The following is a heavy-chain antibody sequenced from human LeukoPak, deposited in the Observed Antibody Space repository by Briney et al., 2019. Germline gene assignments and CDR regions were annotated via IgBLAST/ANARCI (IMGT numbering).Heavy chain of an antibody. J-gene: IGHJ4*02. Sequence: ASVTVSCKASGHTFTSYYMHWVRQAPGQGLEWMGIINPSGHSTSFAQKFQGRVTMTRDMSTSTVYMELSSLRSEDTAMYYCARAAGIAAAAIDFIYWGQGTLVTVSS. CDR3: ARAAGIAAAAIDFIY. D-gene: IGHD6-13*01. CDR1: GHTFTSYY. CDR2: INPSGHST. V-gene: IGHV1-46*01.